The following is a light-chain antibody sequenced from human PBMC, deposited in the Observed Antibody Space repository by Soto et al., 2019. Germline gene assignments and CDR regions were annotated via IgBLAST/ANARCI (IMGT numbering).Light chain of an antibody. Sequence: EIVLTQSPGTPSLSPGERATLSCRAGQTVRSSYLAWYQQIPGQAPRLLIYGASSRATGIPDRFSGSGSGTDFTLNISRLEPEDFAVYYCQQYGTSPTFGQGTKVEVK. V-gene: IGKV3-20*01. CDR2: GAS. J-gene: IGKJ1*01. CDR3: QQYGTSPT. CDR1: QTVRSSY.